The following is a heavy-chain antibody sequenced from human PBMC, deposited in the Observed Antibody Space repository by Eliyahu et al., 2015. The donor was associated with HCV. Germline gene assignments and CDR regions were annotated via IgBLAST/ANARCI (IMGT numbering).Heavy chain of an antibody. Sequence: EVQLVESGGGLVQPGRSLRLSCAASGFTFDDYAMHWVRQAPGKGLEWVSGISWNSGSIGYADSVKGRFTISRDNAKNSLYLQMNSLRAEDTALYYCAKDTPDILTGYGYGMDVWGQGTTVTVSS. CDR1: GFTFDDYA. J-gene: IGHJ6*02. CDR3: AKDTPDILTGYGYGMDV. CDR2: ISWNSGSI. V-gene: IGHV3-9*01. D-gene: IGHD3-9*01.